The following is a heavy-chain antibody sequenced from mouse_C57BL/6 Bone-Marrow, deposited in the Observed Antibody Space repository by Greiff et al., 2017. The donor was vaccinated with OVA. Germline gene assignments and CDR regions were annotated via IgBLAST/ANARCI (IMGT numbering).Heavy chain of an antibody. CDR2: IYPRSGNT. V-gene: IGHV1-81*01. CDR1: GYTFTSYG. J-gene: IGHJ3*01. D-gene: IGHD1-1*01. CDR3: ARQGYYYGSSPSFAY. Sequence: LVESGAELARPGASVKLSCKASGYTFTSYGISWVKQRTGQGLEWIGEIYPRSGNTYYNEKFKGKATLTADKSSSTAYMELRSLTSEDSAVYFCARQGYYYGSSPSFAYWGKGTLVTVSA.